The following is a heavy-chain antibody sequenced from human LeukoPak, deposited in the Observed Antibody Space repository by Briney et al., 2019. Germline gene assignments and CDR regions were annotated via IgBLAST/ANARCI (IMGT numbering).Heavy chain of an antibody. CDR3: ARGPRANHFNWFDP. CDR1: GFTFSDYY. Sequence: GGSLRLSCAASGFTFSDYYMSWIRQAPGKGLEWVSYISSSGSTIYYADSVKGRFTISRDNAKNSLYLQMNSLRAEDTAVYYCARGPRANHFNWFDPWGQGTLVTVSS. D-gene: IGHD1-26*01. J-gene: IGHJ5*02. V-gene: IGHV3-11*04. CDR2: ISSSGSTI.